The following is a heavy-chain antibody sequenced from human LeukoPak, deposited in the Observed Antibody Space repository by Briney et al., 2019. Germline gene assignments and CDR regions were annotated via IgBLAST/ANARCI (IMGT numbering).Heavy chain of an antibody. CDR2: ISHDGNNK. J-gene: IGHJ4*02. CDR1: GFTFSSYA. D-gene: IGHD4-23*01. CDR3: AKDGRPVVIDYYFDF. V-gene: IGHV3-30*04. Sequence: PGGSLRLPCAASGFTFSSYAMHWVRQAPGKGLEWVAVISHDGNNKYYADSVKGRFTISRDNSKNTLYLQMSSLRAEDTAVYYCAKDGRPVVIDYYFDFWGQGALATVSS.